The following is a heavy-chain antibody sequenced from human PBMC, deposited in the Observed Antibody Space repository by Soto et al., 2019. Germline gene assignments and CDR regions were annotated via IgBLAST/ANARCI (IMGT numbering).Heavy chain of an antibody. V-gene: IGHV4-30-2*01. CDR2: IYHSGST. J-gene: IGHJ4*02. CDR3: ARGPGTTADY. Sequence: PSETLSLTCAVSGGSISSGGYSWSWIRQPPGKGLEWIGYIYHSGSTYYNPPLKSRVTISVDRSKNQFSLKLSSVTAADTAVYYCARGPGTTADYWGQGTLVTVSS. CDR1: GGSISSGGYS. D-gene: IGHD1-7*01.